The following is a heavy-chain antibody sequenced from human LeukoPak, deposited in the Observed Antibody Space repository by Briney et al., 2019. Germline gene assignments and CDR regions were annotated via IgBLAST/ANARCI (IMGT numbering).Heavy chain of an antibody. Sequence: GGSLRLSCAASGFTFSSYAMHWVRQAPGKGLEYVSAISSNGGTTYYANSVKGRFTISRDNSKNTLYLQMGSLRVEDMAVYYCARDGETTVTHDAFDIWGQGTMVTVSS. CDR2: ISSNGGTT. D-gene: IGHD4-17*01. V-gene: IGHV3-64*01. CDR3: ARDGETTVTHDAFDI. J-gene: IGHJ3*02. CDR1: GFTFSSYA.